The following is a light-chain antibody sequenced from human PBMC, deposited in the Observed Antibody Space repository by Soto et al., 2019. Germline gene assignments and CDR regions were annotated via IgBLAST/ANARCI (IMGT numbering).Light chain of an antibody. V-gene: IGKV3-11*01. J-gene: IGKJ1*01. CDR3: HQRQSWPRT. Sequence: EIVLTQSPATLSSFPGDRVTLSCRASQAVNTRLAWYQHRPGQAPRLLIYLASNRAAGVPARFSGSGSWTDFTLTISDVEPEDFAVYYCHQRQSWPRTFGQGTTVDI. CDR1: QAVNTR. CDR2: LAS.